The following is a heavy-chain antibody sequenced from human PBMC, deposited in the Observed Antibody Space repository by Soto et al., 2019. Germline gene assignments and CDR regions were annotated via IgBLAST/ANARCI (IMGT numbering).Heavy chain of an antibody. J-gene: IGHJ3*02. CDR3: ARGLGSRGWCSPWDAFDI. V-gene: IGHV3-7*01. Sequence: EVQLVESGGGLVQPGGSLRLSCAVSGFTSSDYWMSWVRQAPGKGLEWVANIKQDGNEKYYVDSVKGRFTISRDNAKNSLYLQLNSLIAEDTAVYYCARGLGSRGWCSPWDAFDIWGQGTMVSVSS. CDR1: GFTSSDYW. CDR2: IKQDGNEK. D-gene: IGHD6-19*01.